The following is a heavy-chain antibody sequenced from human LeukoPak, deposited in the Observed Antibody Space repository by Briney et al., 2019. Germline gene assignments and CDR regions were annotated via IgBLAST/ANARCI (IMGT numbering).Heavy chain of an antibody. J-gene: IGHJ4*02. V-gene: IGHV3-23*01. CDR3: AKGPRYSED. D-gene: IGHD3-9*01. CDR1: GYTFRTYT. CDR2: ISGSGGNT. Sequence: GGSLRLSCAASGYTFRTYTMRWVRQAPGKGLEWVSAISGSGGNTYYLDSVKGRFTISRDNSKNTLYLQMNSLRADDTAVYYRAKGPRYSEDWGQGTLVTVSS.